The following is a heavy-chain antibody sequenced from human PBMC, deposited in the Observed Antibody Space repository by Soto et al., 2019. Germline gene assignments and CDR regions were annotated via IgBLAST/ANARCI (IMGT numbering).Heavy chain of an antibody. CDR3: ATQSLGYYGSGSYYGGS. CDR1: GGSISSGGYY. J-gene: IGHJ5*02. D-gene: IGHD3-10*01. V-gene: IGHV4-31*03. CDR2: IYYSGST. Sequence: QVQLQESGPGLVKPSQTLSLTCTVSGGSISSGGYYWSWIRQHPGKGLEWIGYIYYSGSTYYNPSLKSRVTISVDTFKNQFSLKMSSVTAADTAVYYCATQSLGYYGSGSYYGGSWGQGTLVTVSS.